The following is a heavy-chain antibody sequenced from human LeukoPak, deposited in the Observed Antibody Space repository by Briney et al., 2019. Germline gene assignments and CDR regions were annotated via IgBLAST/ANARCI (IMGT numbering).Heavy chain of an antibody. Sequence: GASVKVSCKASGYTFTSYGISWVRQAPGQGLEWMGWINPNSGGTNYAQKFQGRVTMARDTSISTAYMELSRLRSDDTAVYYCASDYGGNSAPSYYFDYWGQGTLVTVSS. CDR2: INPNSGGT. D-gene: IGHD4-23*01. CDR3: ASDYGGNSAPSYYFDY. J-gene: IGHJ4*02. V-gene: IGHV1-2*02. CDR1: GYTFTSYG.